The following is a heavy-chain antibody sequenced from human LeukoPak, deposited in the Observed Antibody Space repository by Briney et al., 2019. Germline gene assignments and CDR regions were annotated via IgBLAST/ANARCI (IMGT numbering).Heavy chain of an antibody. D-gene: IGHD1-26*01. V-gene: IGHV3-20*04. CDR1: GFTFDDYG. J-gene: IGHJ6*03. Sequence: PGGSLRLSCAAPGFTFDDYGMSWVRQAPGKGLEWVSGINWNGGSTGYADSVKGRFTISRDNAKNSLYLQMNSLRAEDTALYYCARFDVGYYYYMDVWGKGTTATVSS. CDR2: INWNGGST. CDR3: ARFDVGYYYYMDV.